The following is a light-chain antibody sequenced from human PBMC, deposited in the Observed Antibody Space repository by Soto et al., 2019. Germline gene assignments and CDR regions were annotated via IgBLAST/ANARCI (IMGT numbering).Light chain of an antibody. CDR1: SSDVGNYNY. V-gene: IGLV2-11*01. J-gene: IGLJ3*02. CDR3: CSYGGSYTWV. Sequence: QSALTQPRSVSGSPGQSVTISCTGTSSDVGNYNYVSWYQQHPGKAPKVMIYDVNKWPSGVPDRFSGSKSGNTASLTISGLQAEDEADYYCCSYGGSYTWVFGGGTKVTVL. CDR2: DVN.